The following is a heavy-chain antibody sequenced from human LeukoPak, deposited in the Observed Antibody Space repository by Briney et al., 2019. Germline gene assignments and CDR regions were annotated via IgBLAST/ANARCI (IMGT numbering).Heavy chain of an antibody. J-gene: IGHJ4*02. D-gene: IGHD3-10*01. CDR2: MSYDGSNK. CDR3: ARAENYGSGSYFDY. V-gene: IGHV3-30-3*01. Sequence: PGGSLRLSCAASGFTFSIYAVHWVRQAPGKGLEWVAVMSYDGSNKYYADSVKSRFTISRDKSNNTLYLQMNSLRAEDTAVYYCARAENYGSGSYFDYWGQGTLVTVSS. CDR1: GFTFSIYA.